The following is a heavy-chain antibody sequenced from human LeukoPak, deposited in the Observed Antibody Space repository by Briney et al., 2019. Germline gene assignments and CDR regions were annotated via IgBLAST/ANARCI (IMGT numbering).Heavy chain of an antibody. Sequence: GGSLRLSCAASGFTFSSYGMHWVRQAPGKGLEWVAFIRYDGSNKYYADSVKGRFTISRDNSKNTLYLQMNSLRAEDTAVYYCAKVRFYYGDYVYYFDYWGQGTLVTVSS. D-gene: IGHD4-17*01. CDR1: GFTFSSYG. J-gene: IGHJ4*02. CDR3: AKVRFYYGDYVYYFDY. CDR2: IRYDGSNK. V-gene: IGHV3-30*02.